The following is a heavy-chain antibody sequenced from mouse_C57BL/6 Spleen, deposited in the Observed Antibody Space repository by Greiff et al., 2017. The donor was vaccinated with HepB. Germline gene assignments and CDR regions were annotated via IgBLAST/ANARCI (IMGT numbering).Heavy chain of an antibody. CDR2: IYPGDGDT. Sequence: QVQLQQSGAELVKPGASVKISCKASGYAFSSYWMNWVKQRPGKGLEWIGQIYPGDGDTNYNGKFKGKATLTADKSSSTAYMQLSSLTSEDSAVYFCARWVDGYFYYFDYWGQGTTLTVSS. CDR1: GYAFSSYW. D-gene: IGHD2-3*01. V-gene: IGHV1-80*01. J-gene: IGHJ2*01. CDR3: ARWVDGYFYYFDY.